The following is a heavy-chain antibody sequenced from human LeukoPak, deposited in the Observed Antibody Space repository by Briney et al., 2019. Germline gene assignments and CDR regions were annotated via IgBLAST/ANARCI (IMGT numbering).Heavy chain of an antibody. CDR2: INPSGGST. J-gene: IGHJ6*04. V-gene: IGHV1-46*01. Sequence: VASVTLSCEASGYTFTSHYTHWVRQPPGQGLEWMGKINPSGGSTIYAQEFQGRVTMTRDTSTSTVYMELSSLRSEDTAVYYCARSANRGRLGGCSSTSCSDYYYGIYVWGKGATVTVSS. CDR1: GYTFTSHY. D-gene: IGHD2-2*01. CDR3: ARSANRGRLGGCSSTSCSDYYYGIYV.